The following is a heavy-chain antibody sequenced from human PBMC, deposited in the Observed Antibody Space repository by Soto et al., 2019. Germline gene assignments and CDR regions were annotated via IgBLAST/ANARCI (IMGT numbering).Heavy chain of an antibody. CDR2: VSTYNGDT. J-gene: IGHJ4*02. CDR3: GREYCSTTSCYGGVF. CDR1: GYTLTSYG. D-gene: IGHD2-2*01. V-gene: IGHV1-18*01. Sequence: ASVKVSCKASGYTLTSYGISWVRQAPGQGLEWMGWVSTYNGDTKYAQKLQDRVTMTTDTSTSTAYMELRNLRSDDTAVYYCGREYCSTTSCYGGVFWGQGTLVTVSS.